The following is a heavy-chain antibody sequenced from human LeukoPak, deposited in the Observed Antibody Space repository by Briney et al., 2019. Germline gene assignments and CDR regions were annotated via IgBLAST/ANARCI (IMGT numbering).Heavy chain of an antibody. J-gene: IGHJ4*02. CDR2: IYYSGST. D-gene: IGHD6-6*01. CDR3: ATSSSSSDFDY. CDR1: GGSISSGGYY. Sequence: PSETLSLTCTVSGGSISSGGYYWSWIRQHPGKGLEWIGYIYYSGSTYYNPSLKSRVTISVDTSKNQFSLKLSSVTAADTAVYYCATSSSSSDFDYWGQGTLVTVSS. V-gene: IGHV4-31*03.